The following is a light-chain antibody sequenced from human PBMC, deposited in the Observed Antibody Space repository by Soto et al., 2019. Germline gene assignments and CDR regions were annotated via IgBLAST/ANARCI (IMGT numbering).Light chain of an antibody. V-gene: IGLV1-40*01. CDR2: GVN. J-gene: IGLJ1*01. CDR3: QSYDSSLGGFYV. Sequence: QGVLKQAASGYGAPGAGGTISCTWDSSNNGGDYGVRWYQHLPGTAPKLLVYGVNSRPSGVPDRFSGSISGTSASLAIAGLQAEDEADYYCQSYDSSLGGFYVFGTGTKVTVL. CDR1: SSNNGGDYG.